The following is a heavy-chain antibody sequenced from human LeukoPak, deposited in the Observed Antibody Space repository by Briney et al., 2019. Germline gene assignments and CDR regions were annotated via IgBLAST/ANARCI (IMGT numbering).Heavy chain of an antibody. CDR2: ISAYNGNT. CDR3: ARTIREDSSGTFDY. D-gene: IGHD6-25*01. CDR1: DYTFTNFG. Sequence: ASVKVSCKASDYTFTNFGITWVRQAPGQGLEWMGWISAYNGNTNYGQKFQGRVTMTTDTSTSTAYMELRSLGSDDTAVYFCARTIREDSSGTFDYWGQGTLVTVSS. J-gene: IGHJ4*02. V-gene: IGHV1-18*01.